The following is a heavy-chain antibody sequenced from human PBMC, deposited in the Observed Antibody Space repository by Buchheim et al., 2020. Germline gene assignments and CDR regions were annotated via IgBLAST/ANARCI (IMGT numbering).Heavy chain of an antibody. CDR1: GGSISTYY. CDR3: ARVNYDSSGYYAAHYYYGMDV. Sequence: QVQLQEPGPGLVKPSETLSLTCTVSGGSISTYYWSWIRQPPGKGLDWIVDFRYSGSTKYNPSLKSRVSLSLDPSTNKCSLKLASVTAADTAVYYCARVNYDSSGYYAAHYYYGMDVWGQGTT. J-gene: IGHJ6*02. D-gene: IGHD3-22*01. V-gene: IGHV4-59*01. CDR2: FRYSGST.